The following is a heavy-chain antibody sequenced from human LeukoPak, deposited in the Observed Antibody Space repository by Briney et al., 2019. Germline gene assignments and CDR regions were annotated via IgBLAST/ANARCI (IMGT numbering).Heavy chain of an antibody. CDR1: GFTFSGYS. V-gene: IGHV3-48*01. CDR2: ISSGSSTI. J-gene: IGHJ4*02. Sequence: GRSLRLSCAASGFTFSGYSMNWVRQAPGKGVEWGSYISSGSSTIYYADSVRGRFTISRDNAKSSLYLQMNSLRAEDTAVYYCARGRADYYFDYWSQGTLVSVSS. D-gene: IGHD2-21*02. CDR3: ARGRADYYFDY.